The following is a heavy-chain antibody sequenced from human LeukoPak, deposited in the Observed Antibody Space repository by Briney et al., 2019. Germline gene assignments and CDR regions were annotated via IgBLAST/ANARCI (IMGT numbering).Heavy chain of an antibody. V-gene: IGHV3-23*01. CDR3: AKRSDYGGNGNYFDY. D-gene: IGHD4-23*01. J-gene: IGHJ4*02. CDR2: ISGRDTNT. Sequence: GCSLRLSYAASGFTFSSSGMSWVHQAPGKGLDWVSTISGRDTNTYYADSVEGRFIISRDNSKNTLYLQMNSLRAEDTAVYYCAKRSDYGGNGNYFDYWGQGTPVTVSS. CDR1: GFTFSSSG.